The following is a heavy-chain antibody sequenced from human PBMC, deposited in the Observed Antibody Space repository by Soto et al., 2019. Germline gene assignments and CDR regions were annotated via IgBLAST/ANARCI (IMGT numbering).Heavy chain of an antibody. J-gene: IGHJ3*02. CDR1: GYSFINHW. CDR3: ARVSSFDAFDI. CDR2: IYPGDFET. Sequence: GESLKISCKGSGYSFINHWIGWVRQMPGKGLEWMGIIYPGDFETRYSPSFQGQVTISVDKSISTAYVQWSSLKASDTAMYYCARVSSFDAFDIWGQGTMVTVSS. V-gene: IGHV5-51*01.